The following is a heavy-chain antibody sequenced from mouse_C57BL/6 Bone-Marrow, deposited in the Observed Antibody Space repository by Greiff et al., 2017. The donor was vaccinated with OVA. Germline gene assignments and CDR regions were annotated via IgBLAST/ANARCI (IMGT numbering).Heavy chain of an antibody. CDR1: GFSLTSYG. Sequence: VMLVESGPGLVQPSQILSITCTVSGFSLTSYGVHWVRQSPGKGLEWLGVIWSGGSTDYNAAFISRLSISKDNSKSQVFFKMNSLQADDTAIYYCARDYPYWYFDVWGTGTTVTVSS. CDR3: ARDYPYWYFDV. J-gene: IGHJ1*03. CDR2: IWSGGST. D-gene: IGHD5-5*01. V-gene: IGHV2-2*01.